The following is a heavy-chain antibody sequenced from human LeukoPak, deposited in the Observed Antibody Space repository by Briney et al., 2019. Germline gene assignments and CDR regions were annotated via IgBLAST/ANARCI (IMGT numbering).Heavy chain of an antibody. CDR3: AREPTVAGTLDY. J-gene: IGHJ4*02. CDR1: GFTFSSYA. D-gene: IGHD6-19*01. Sequence: GGSLRLSCAASGFTFSSYAMHWVRQAPGKGLEWVAVISYDGSNKYYADSVKGRFTISRDNSKNTLYLQMNSLRAEDTAVYYCAREPTVAGTLDYWGQGTLVTVSA. V-gene: IGHV3-30-3*01. CDR2: ISYDGSNK.